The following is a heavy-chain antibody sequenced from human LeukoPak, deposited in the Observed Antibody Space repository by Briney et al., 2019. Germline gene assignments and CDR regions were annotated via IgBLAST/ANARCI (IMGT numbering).Heavy chain of an antibody. Sequence: GGSLRLSCAASGFTFSSYGMHWVRQAPGKGLEWVAFIRYDGSNKYYADSVKGRFTISRDNSKNTLYLQMNSLRAEDTAVYYCARDPIRYSSSSDNWFDPWGQGTLVTVSS. CDR1: GFTFSSYG. CDR3: ARDPIRYSSSSDNWFDP. V-gene: IGHV3-30*02. CDR2: IRYDGSNK. J-gene: IGHJ5*02. D-gene: IGHD6-6*01.